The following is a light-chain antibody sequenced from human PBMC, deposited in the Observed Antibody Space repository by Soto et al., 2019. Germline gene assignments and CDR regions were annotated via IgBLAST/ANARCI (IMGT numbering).Light chain of an antibody. Sequence: QSALTQPASVSGSPGQSITISCTGTSSDVGGSNYVSWYQQHPGKAPKLMIYDVNNRPSGVSNRFSGSTSGNTASLTISGLQAEDEDDYYCRSYTSSSTLVFGGGTKLTVL. CDR3: RSYTSSSTLV. V-gene: IGLV2-14*01. CDR1: SSDVGGSNY. J-gene: IGLJ2*01. CDR2: DVN.